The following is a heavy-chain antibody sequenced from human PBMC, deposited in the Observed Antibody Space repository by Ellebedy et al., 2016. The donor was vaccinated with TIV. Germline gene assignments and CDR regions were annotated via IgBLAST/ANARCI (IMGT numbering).Heavy chain of an antibody. V-gene: IGHV3-30*03. CDR1: GFTFSSCG. J-gene: IGHJ3*02. Sequence: GGSLRLSCVASGFTFSSCGMHWVRQAPGKGLEWVAVISFDGSNKYYADSVKGRFTISRDNSKNTLYLQMNSLRAEDTAVYYCAGDDVDVVVVVPDNKALDIWGPGTMVTVSS. CDR2: ISFDGSNK. CDR3: AGDDVDVVVVVPDNKALDI. D-gene: IGHD2-15*01.